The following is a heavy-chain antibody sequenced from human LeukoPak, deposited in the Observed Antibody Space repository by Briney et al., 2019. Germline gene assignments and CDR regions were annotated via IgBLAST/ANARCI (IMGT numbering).Heavy chain of an antibody. CDR2: ISYDGSNK. J-gene: IGHJ4*02. Sequence: GGSLRLSCAASGFTFSSYGMHWVRQAPGKGLEWVAVISYDGSNKYYADSVKGRFTISRDNSKNTLYLQMNSLRAEGTAVYYCAKDRVPNSSGWYGFDYWGQGTLVTASS. CDR3: AKDRVPNSSGWYGFDY. D-gene: IGHD6-19*01. V-gene: IGHV3-30*18. CDR1: GFTFSSYG.